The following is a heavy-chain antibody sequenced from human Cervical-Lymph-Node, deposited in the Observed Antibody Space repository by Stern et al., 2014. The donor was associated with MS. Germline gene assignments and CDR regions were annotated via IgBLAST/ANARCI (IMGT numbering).Heavy chain of an antibody. D-gene: IGHD3-3*01. CDR3: ARDQRGITIFGVVTDYYYLGMDV. CDR2: INPNTGGT. J-gene: IGHJ6*02. V-gene: IGHV1-2*02. CDR1: GYIFTGYY. Sequence: VHLVESGAEVKKPGASVKVSCKTSGYIFTGYYIHSVRQAPGQGLEWMAWINPNTGGTKYAQKFQGRVPMSRDTSISTAYVELSSLTSDDTAVYYCARDQRGITIFGVVTDYYYLGMDVWGQGTTVTVSS.